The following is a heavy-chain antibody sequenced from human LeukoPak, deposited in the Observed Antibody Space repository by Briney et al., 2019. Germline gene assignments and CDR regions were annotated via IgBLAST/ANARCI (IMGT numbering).Heavy chain of an antibody. CDR3: ARVGDWNDLVY. D-gene: IGHD1-1*01. Sequence: SETLSLTCTVSGDSINSYYWSWIRQPPGKGLEWIGYISYSGGTTYNPSLKSRVTISVDTSKNQFSLKLSSVTAADTAVYYCARVGDWNDLVYWGQGTLVTVSS. CDR1: GDSINSYY. CDR2: ISYSGGT. V-gene: IGHV4-59*01. J-gene: IGHJ4*02.